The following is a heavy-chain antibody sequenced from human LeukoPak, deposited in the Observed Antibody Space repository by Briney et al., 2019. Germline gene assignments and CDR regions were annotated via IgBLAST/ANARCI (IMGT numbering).Heavy chain of an antibody. V-gene: IGHV4-30-2*01. J-gene: IGHJ5*02. CDR2: IYHSGST. Sequence: SQTLSLTCAVPGGSISSGGYSWSWIRQRPGKGLEWIGYIYHSGSTYYNPSLKSRVTISVDRSKNQFSLKLSSVTAADTAVYYCARGGRDFATSFDPWGQGTLVTVSS. D-gene: IGHD2-15*01. CDR3: ARGGRDFATSFDP. CDR1: GGSISSGGYS.